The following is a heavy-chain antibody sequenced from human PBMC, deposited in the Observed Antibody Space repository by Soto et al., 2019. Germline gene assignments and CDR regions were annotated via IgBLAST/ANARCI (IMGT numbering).Heavy chain of an antibody. Sequence: GGSLRLSCAASGFTFSSYSMNWVRQAPGKGLEWVSYISSSSSTIYYADSVKGRFTISRDNAKNSLYLQMNSLRAEDTAVYYCARVRNVDFDYWGQGTLVTVSS. CDR2: ISSSSSTI. V-gene: IGHV3-48*01. CDR1: GFTFSSYS. J-gene: IGHJ4*02. CDR3: ARVRNVDFDY.